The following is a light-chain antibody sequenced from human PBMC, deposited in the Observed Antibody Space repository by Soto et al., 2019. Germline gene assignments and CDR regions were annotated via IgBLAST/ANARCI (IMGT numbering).Light chain of an antibody. V-gene: IGLV7-46*01. Sequence: VVTQEASLTVSPGGTVTLTCGSDTGAVTSGHYPYWFQQKPGQAPRTLIYDTSNKYSWTPARFSGSLVGGKAALALSGAQPEDEAEYYCLLFYSDIRVFGGGTKLTVL. J-gene: IGLJ3*02. CDR3: LLFYSDIRV. CDR1: TGAVTSGHY. CDR2: DTS.